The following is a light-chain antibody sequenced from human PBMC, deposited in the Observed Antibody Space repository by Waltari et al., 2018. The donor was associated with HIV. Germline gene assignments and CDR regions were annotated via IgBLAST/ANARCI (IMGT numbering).Light chain of an antibody. CDR1: QGISSY. Sequence: DIQLTQSPSLLSASVGDRVTITCRARQGISSYLAWYQQKPGKAPKLLIYAASTLPSGVPSRFSGSGSGTEFTLTISSLQPEDFATYCCQQLDPYPLTFGGGTKVKIK. CDR3: QQLDPYPLT. CDR2: AAS. V-gene: IGKV1-9*01. J-gene: IGKJ4*01.